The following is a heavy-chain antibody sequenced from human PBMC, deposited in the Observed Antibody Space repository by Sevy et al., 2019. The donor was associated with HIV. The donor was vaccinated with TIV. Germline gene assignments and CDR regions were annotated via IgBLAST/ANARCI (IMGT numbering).Heavy chain of an antibody. Sequence: GGSLRLSCAASGFTFSSYAMHWVRQAPGKGLEWVAVISYDGSNKYYADSVKGRFTISRDNSKNTRYLQRNSLRAEDTAVNYCARGIVVVPAAKAISSVLYGMDVWGQGTTVTVSS. CDR3: ARGIVVVPAAKAISSVLYGMDV. CDR1: GFTFSSYA. V-gene: IGHV3-30*04. D-gene: IGHD2-2*01. J-gene: IGHJ6*02. CDR2: ISYDGSNK.